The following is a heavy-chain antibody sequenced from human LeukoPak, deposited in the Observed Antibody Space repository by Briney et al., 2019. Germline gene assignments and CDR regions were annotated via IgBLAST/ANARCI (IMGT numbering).Heavy chain of an antibody. D-gene: IGHD6-6*01. CDR2: ISYDGSNK. CDR1: GFTFSSYA. V-gene: IGHV3-30-3*01. CDR3: ASCKAARTNYYYYYMDV. Sequence: GGSLRLSCAASGFTFSSYAMHWVRQAPGKGLEWVAVISYDGSNKYYADSVKGRFTISRDNSKNTLYLQMNSLRAEDTAVYYCASCKAARTNYYYYYMDVWGKGTTVTVSS. J-gene: IGHJ6*03.